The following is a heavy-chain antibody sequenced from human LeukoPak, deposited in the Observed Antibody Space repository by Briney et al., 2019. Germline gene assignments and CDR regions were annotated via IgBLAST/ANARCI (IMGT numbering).Heavy chain of an antibody. D-gene: IGHD3-22*01. J-gene: IGHJ3*02. Sequence: ESGPALVKPTQTLTLTCTFSGFSLSTSGMCVSWIRQPPGKALEWLALIDWDDDKYYSTSLKTRLTISKDTSKNQVVLTMTNMDPVDTATYYCARTTYYYDSSGYLQYDAFDIWGQGTMVTVSS. CDR1: GFSLSTSGMC. CDR2: IDWDDDK. CDR3: ARTTYYYDSSGYLQYDAFDI. V-gene: IGHV2-70*01.